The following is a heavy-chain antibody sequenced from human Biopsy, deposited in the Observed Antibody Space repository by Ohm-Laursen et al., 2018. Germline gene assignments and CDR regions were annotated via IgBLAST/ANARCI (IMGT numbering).Heavy chain of an antibody. V-gene: IGHV4-4*07. D-gene: IGHD3-22*01. CDR2: IYPGGST. CDR3: ASVVLGLTNDAFDL. CDR1: GGDINNYY. Sequence: PSDTLSLTWNVSGGDINNYYWSWIRQPAGKGLEWIGRIYPGGSTNYNPSLKSRVTMSVDTSKKQLSLRLRSVTAADTAMYYCASVVLGLTNDAFDLWGQGTMVVVSS. J-gene: IGHJ3*01.